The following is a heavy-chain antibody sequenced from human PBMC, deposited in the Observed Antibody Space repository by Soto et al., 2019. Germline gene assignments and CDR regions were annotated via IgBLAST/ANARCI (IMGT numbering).Heavy chain of an antibody. D-gene: IGHD6-19*01. CDR3: ARDRSSGWSGPWFDP. J-gene: IGHJ5*02. V-gene: IGHV3-48*02. Sequence: EVQLVESGGGLVQPGGSLRLSCVASGFTFSSYSMNWVRQAPGKGLEWVSYISSSSSTIYYADSVKGRFTISRDNAKNSLYLQMNSLRDEDTAVYYCARDRSSGWSGPWFDPWGQGTLVTVSS. CDR2: ISSSSSTI. CDR1: GFTFSSYS.